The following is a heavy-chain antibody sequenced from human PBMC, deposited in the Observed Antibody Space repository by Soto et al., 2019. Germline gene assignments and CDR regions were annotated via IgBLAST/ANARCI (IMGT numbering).Heavy chain of an antibody. V-gene: IGHV1-18*04. D-gene: IGHD3-10*01. CDR1: GYTFTSYG. CDR3: ARLLWSHSNWFDP. Sequence: ASVKVSCKASGYTFTSYGISWVRQAPGQGLEWMGWISAYNGNTNYAQKLQGRVTMTTDTSKNQFSLKLSSVTAADTAVYYCARLLWSHSNWFDPWGQGTLVTVSS. CDR2: ISAYNGNT. J-gene: IGHJ5*02.